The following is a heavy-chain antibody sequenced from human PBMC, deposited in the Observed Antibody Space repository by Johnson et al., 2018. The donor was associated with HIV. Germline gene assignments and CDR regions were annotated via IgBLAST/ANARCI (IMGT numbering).Heavy chain of an antibody. CDR1: GFTVSRNY. Sequence: VHLVESGGGVVQPGGSLRLSCAVFGFTVSRNYMSWVRQAPGKGMEWVSVIHSGGSTYYADSVKGRFTISRDNSKNTLYLQMNSLRAEDTAVYYCAKAPLSGYEDAFDIWGQGTMVTVSS. CDR2: IHSGGST. V-gene: IGHV3-66*01. CDR3: AKAPLSGYEDAFDI. D-gene: IGHD3-22*01. J-gene: IGHJ3*02.